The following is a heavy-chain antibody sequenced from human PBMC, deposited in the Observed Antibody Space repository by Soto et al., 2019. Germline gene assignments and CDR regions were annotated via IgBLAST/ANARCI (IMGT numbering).Heavy chain of an antibody. Sequence: NHSETLSLTCTVSGGSLSSYYWSWIRQPPGKGLEWIGYIYYSGSTNYNPSLKSRVTISVDTSKNQFSLKLSSVTAADTAVYYCARDSGYSSGWYDYWGQGTLVTVS. J-gene: IGHJ4*02. CDR2: IYYSGST. D-gene: IGHD6-19*01. CDR3: ARDSGYSSGWYDY. CDR1: GGSLSSYY. V-gene: IGHV4-59*01.